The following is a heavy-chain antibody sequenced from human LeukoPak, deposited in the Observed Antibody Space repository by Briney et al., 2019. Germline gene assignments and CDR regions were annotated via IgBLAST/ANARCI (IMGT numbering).Heavy chain of an antibody. CDR1: GGSISSSGYY. CDR2: VYYTGST. CDR3: ARHRGRYYDSGSYYYFDY. Sequence: SETLSLTCTVSGGSISSSGYYWGWIRQPPGKGLEWVGSVYYTGSTFYNPSLKSRVTTSVDTSKNHFSLNLSSVTAADTAVYYCARHRGRYYDSGSYYYFDYWGQETLVTVSS. D-gene: IGHD3-10*01. V-gene: IGHV4-39*02. J-gene: IGHJ4*02.